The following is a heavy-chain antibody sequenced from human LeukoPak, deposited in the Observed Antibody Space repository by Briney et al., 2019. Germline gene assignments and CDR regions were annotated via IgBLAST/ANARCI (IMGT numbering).Heavy chain of an antibody. J-gene: IGHJ6*03. CDR2: VFISGST. V-gene: IGHV4-61*02. D-gene: IGHD3-10*01. Sequence: PSETLSLTCTVSGGSISGGSYYWSWIRQPAGRGLEWIGRVFISGSTNYNPSLKSRVTISVDTSKNQFSLKMSSVTAADTAVYYCARGRSSMVRGYYYYYMDVWGKGTTVTISS. CDR1: GGSISGGSYY. CDR3: ARGRSSMVRGYYYYYMDV.